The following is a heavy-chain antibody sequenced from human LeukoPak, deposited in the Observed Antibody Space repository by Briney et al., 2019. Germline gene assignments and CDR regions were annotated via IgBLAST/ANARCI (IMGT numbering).Heavy chain of an antibody. J-gene: IGHJ4*02. CDR2: INPSGGST. CDR1: GYTFTSYD. V-gene: IGHV1-46*01. CDR3: ARDGDSSSSVFYFDY. Sequence: ASVKVSCKASGYTFTSYDINWVRQATGQGLEWMGIINPSGGSTSYAQKFQGRVTMTRDMSTSTVYMELSSLRSEDTAVYYCARDGDSSSSVFYFDYWGQGTLVTVSS. D-gene: IGHD6-6*01.